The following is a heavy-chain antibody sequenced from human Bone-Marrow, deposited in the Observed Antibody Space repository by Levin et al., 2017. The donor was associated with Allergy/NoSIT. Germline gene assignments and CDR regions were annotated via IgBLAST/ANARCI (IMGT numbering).Heavy chain of an antibody. CDR1: GGTFSSYA. CDR3: ATPLGHRVGATFLTSDWYFDL. Sequence: SVKVSCKASGGTFSSYAISWVRQAPGQGLEWMGGIIPIFGTANYAQKFQGRVTITADKSTSTAYMELSSLRSEDTAVYYCATPLGHRVGATFLTSDWYFDLWGRGTLVTVSS. J-gene: IGHJ2*01. D-gene: IGHD1-26*01. CDR2: IIPIFGTA. V-gene: IGHV1-69*06.